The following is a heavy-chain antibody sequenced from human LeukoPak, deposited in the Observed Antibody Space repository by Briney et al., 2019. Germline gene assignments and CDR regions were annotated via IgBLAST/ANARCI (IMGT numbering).Heavy chain of an antibody. CDR3: AREGSPY. CDR1: GGSISSYY. Sequence: SETLSLTCTVSGGSISSYYWSWIRQPPGKGLEWIGYIYYSGSTNYDPSLKSRVTISVDTSKNQFSLKLSSVTAADTAVYYCAREGSPYWGQGTLVTVSS. V-gene: IGHV4-59*01. J-gene: IGHJ4*02. CDR2: IYYSGST.